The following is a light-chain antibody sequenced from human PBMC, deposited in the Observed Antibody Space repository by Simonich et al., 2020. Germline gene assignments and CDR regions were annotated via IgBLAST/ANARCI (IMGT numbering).Light chain of an antibody. CDR1: SSNIGAVYD. CDR3: CSYAGSSTWV. Sequence: QSVLTQPPSVSGAPGQRVTISCTGSSSNIGAVYDFHWYQQPPGTAPKLLIYVNSNRPSVVSNRFSGSKSGNTASLTISGLQAEDDADYYCCSYAGSSTWVFGGGTKLTVL. V-gene: IGLV1-40*01. CDR2: VNS. J-gene: IGLJ3*02.